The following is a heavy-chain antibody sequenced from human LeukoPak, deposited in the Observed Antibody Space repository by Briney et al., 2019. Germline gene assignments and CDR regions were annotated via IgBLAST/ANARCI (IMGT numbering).Heavy chain of an antibody. Sequence: SQTLSLTCAISGDSVSSNSAAWNWIRQSPSRGLEWLGRTYYRSKWYNDYAVSVKSRITINPDTSKNQFSLKLSSVTAADTAVYYCARDHSKRWLQSPFDYWGQGTLVTVSS. CDR1: GDSVSSNSAA. CDR3: ARDHSKRWLQSPFDY. D-gene: IGHD5-24*01. V-gene: IGHV6-1*01. CDR2: TYYRSKWYN. J-gene: IGHJ4*02.